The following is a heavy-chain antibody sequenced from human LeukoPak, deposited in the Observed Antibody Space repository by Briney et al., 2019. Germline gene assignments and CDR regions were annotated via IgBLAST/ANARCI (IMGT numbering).Heavy chain of an antibody. D-gene: IGHD2/OR15-2a*01. V-gene: IGHV3-30*02. J-gene: IGHJ6*03. Sequence: GGSLRLSCAASGFTFSSYGMHWVRQAPGKGLEWVAFIQYDGSNKYYADSVKGRFTISRDNGKNSVFLQMNSLRAEDTAIYYFARAPEYYFYYYMDVWGKGTTVTVSS. CDR1: GFTFSSYG. CDR2: IQYDGSNK. CDR3: ARAPEYYFYYYMDV.